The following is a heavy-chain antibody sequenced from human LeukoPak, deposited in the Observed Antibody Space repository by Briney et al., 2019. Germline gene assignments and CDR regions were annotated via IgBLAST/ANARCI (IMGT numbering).Heavy chain of an antibody. D-gene: IGHD4-17*01. V-gene: IGHV1-18*01. CDR2: ISAYNGNT. J-gene: IGHJ6*03. CDR1: GYTFTSYG. Sequence: WASVKVSCKASGYTFTSYGISWVRQAPGQGLEWMGWISAYNGNTNYAQKFQGRVTITTDESTSTAYMELSSLRSEDTAVYYCASNSMTTNYYYYMDVWGKGTTVTVSS. CDR3: ASNSMTTNYYYYMDV.